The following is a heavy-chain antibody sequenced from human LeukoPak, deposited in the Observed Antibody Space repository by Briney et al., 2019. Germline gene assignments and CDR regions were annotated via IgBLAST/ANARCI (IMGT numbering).Heavy chain of an antibody. CDR1: GFTFGDYA. CDR3: AENWNLDY. CDR2: ISNSGSST. V-gene: IGHV3-23*01. J-gene: IGHJ4*02. Sequence: GGSLRLSCTASGFTFGDYAMSWVRQAPGKGLEWVSAISNSGSSTYYADSVKGRFTISRDNSKNTLYLQMNSLRAEDTAVYYCAENWNLDYWGQGTLVTVSS. D-gene: IGHD1-1*01.